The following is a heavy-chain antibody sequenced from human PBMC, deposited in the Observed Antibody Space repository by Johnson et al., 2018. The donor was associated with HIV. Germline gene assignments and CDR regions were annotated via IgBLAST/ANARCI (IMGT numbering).Heavy chain of an antibody. D-gene: IGHD3-16*01. J-gene: IGHJ3*02. CDR2: ISYDGSSK. CDR1: GFTFSSYG. Sequence: QVQLVESGGGVVQPGRSLRLSCAASGFTFSSYGMHWVRQAPGKGLEWVAVISYDGSSKYYADSVKGRFTISRDNAKNSLYLQMNSVRPEDAAVYYCAKPPSMGADAFDIWGQGTMVTVSS. CDR3: AKPPSMGADAFDI. V-gene: IGHV3-30*18.